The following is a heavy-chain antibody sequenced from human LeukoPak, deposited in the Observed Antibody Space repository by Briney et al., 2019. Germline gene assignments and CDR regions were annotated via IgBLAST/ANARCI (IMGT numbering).Heavy chain of an antibody. J-gene: IGHJ3*02. CDR2: ISSSGSTI. D-gene: IGHD4-17*01. V-gene: IGHV3-48*03. CDR3: ARDTVQLGDAFDI. Sequence: GGSLRLSCAASGVTFSSYEMNWVRQAPGKGLEWVSYISSSGSTIYYADSVKGRFTISRDNAKNSLYLQMNSLRAEDTAVYYCARDTVQLGDAFDIWGQGTMVTVSS. CDR1: GVTFSSYE.